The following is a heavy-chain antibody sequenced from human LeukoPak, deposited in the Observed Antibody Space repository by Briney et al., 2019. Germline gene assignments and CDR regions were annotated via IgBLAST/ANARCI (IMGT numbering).Heavy chain of an antibody. CDR3: ARTRNYGVDY. CDR2: IKSDGSST. Sequence: GGSLRLSCAASGFTFSSYWMHWVRQAPGKGLVWVSRIKSDGSSTSYADSVKGRFTISRDNAKNTLYLQMNSLRAEDTAVYYCARTRNYGVDYWGQGTLVTVSS. V-gene: IGHV3-74*01. J-gene: IGHJ4*02. D-gene: IGHD3-10*01. CDR1: GFTFSSYW.